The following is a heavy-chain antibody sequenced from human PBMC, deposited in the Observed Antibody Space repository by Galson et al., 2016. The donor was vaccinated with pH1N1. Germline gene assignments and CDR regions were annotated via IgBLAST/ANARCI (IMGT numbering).Heavy chain of an antibody. D-gene: IGHD2/OR15-2a*01. V-gene: IGHV3-30*04. CDR1: GFTFTSYA. CDR3: ARAVFYDVDLLDYYVVY. J-gene: IGHJ4*02. Sequence: SLRLSCAASGFTFTSYALHWVRQAPGKGLEWVAYISNDGSTKYYTDSVKGRFSVSRDNSKNTLFLQMNSLRGDDTAVYYCARAVFYDVDLLDYYVVYWGQGSLVTVSS. CDR2: ISNDGSTK.